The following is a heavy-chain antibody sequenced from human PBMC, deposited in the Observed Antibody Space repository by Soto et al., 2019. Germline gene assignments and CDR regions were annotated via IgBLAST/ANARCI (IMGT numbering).Heavy chain of an antibody. CDR3: ARVGEDYDFWSGYYYFGY. J-gene: IGHJ4*02. CDR2: IYHSGST. D-gene: IGHD3-3*01. V-gene: IGHV4-38-2*01. CDR1: GYSISSGYY. Sequence: PSETLSLTCAVSGYSISSGYYWGWIRQPPGKGLEWIGSIYHSGSTYYNPSLKSRVTISVDTSKNQFSLKLSSVTAADTAVYYCARVGEDYDFWSGYYYFGYWGQGTLVTVSS.